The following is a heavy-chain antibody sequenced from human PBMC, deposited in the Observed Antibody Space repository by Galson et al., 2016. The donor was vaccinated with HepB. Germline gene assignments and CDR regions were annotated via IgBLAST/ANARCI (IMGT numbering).Heavy chain of an antibody. Sequence: SLRLSCAASGFSFNTFGMHWVRQAPGKGLEWLTVISYSGSNTFFADSLRGRFTISRDNSRNTLYLQMSGLTPEDTAVYYCARDRDGNYNFDLWGRGTLVTVSS. V-gene: IGHV3-30*03. CDR2: ISYSGSNT. CDR1: GFSFNTFG. J-gene: IGHJ4*02. D-gene: IGHD5-24*01. CDR3: ARDRDGNYNFDL.